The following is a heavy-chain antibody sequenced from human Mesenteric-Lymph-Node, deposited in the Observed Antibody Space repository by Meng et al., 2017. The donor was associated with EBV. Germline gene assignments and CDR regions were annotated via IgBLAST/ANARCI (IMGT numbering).Heavy chain of an antibody. D-gene: IGHD2-21*01. CDR2: TIESTTT. CDR3: ARDSNQLRGFDY. V-gene: IGHV4-30-4*01. J-gene: IGHJ4*02. CDR1: GGSISNSDYY. Sequence: QVQLQESGPGLVKPSQTLSLTCTVSGGSISNSDYYWSWIRQPPGKGLEWISTIESTTTFYGDSVKGRFTISRDNARNSLYLQMNSLRVDDTAVYYCARDSNQLRGFDYWGQGTLVTVSS.